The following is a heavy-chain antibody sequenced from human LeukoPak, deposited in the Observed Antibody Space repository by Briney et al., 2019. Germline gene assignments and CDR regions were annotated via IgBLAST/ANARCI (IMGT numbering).Heavy chain of an antibody. D-gene: IGHD2/OR15-2a*01. V-gene: IGHV1-2*02. Sequence: GASVKVSCKASGYTFTGYYMHWVRQAPGQGLEWVGWINPNSGGTNYAQKFQGRVTMTRDTSISTAYMELSRLRSDDTAVYYCARDTNRFALNWFDPWGQGTLVTVSS. CDR3: ARDTNRFALNWFDP. CDR2: INPNSGGT. J-gene: IGHJ5*02. CDR1: GYTFTGYY.